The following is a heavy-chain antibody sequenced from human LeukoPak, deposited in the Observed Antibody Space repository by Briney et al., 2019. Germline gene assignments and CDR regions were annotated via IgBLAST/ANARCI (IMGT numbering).Heavy chain of an antibody. J-gene: IGHJ4*02. CDR3: ASGTTGTTGFNY. D-gene: IGHD1-7*01. V-gene: IGHV3-21*01. CDR2: ISSGSAYI. Sequence: TGGSLRLSCTASGFTFGDYAMSWVRQAPGKGLEWLSSISSGSAYIHYADSVKGRFTISRGNAKNSLNLQMSSLRAEDTAVYYCASGTTGTTGFNYWGQGTLVTVSS. CDR1: GFTFGDYA.